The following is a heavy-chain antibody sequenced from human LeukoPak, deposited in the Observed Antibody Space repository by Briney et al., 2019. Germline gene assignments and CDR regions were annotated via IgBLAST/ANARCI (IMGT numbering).Heavy chain of an antibody. D-gene: IGHD6-13*01. CDR1: GLTFSSFA. V-gene: IGHV3-64D*09. Sequence: GESLRASSSASGLTFSSFAMQWVGQAPGRGLEYDAVINNNGANTYYADSVKGSFTISRDKAQNTQYLQMSSLRTDDTAVYYCLSRHQLVHMDYWGQGTLVTVSS. CDR3: LSRHQLVHMDY. J-gene: IGHJ4*02. CDR2: INNNGANT.